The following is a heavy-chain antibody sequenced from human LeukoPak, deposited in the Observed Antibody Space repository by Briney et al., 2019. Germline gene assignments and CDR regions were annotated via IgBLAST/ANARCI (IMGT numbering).Heavy chain of an antibody. CDR3: ARYSTVTDLDY. CDR1: GGSITSSY. Sequence: PSETLSLTCTVSGGSITSSYWSWIRQPPGKGLEWIGYIYYTGNTDYNPSLRSRVTISLDTSKSHFTLNLSSVTAADTAVYYCARYSTVTDLDYWGQGTLVTVSS. D-gene: IGHD4-17*01. V-gene: IGHV4-59*01. CDR2: IYYTGNT. J-gene: IGHJ4*02.